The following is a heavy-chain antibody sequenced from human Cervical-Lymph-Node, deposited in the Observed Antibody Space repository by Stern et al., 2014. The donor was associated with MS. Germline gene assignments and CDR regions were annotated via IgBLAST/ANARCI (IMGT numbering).Heavy chain of an antibody. CDR3: ASPVTLTVGAMDV. D-gene: IGHD4-17*01. J-gene: IGHJ6*02. Sequence: DQLVQSGDEVKKPGSSVKVSCKASGGTFSTYPIIWVRQAPGQGLEWMGGDIPGVGAANYAQKFQGRVTIPGAECSSTAYMELSSLRSEDTAVYYCASPVTLTVGAMDVWGQGTTITVSS. CDR2: DIPGVGAA. CDR1: GGTFSTYP. V-gene: IGHV1-69*01.